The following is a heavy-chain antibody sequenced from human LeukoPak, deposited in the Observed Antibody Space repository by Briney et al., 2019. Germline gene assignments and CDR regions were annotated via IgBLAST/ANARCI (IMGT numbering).Heavy chain of an antibody. J-gene: IGHJ5*02. CDR1: GYTFTDYY. CDR2: VDPEDGET. CDR3: ATPSRHKGWFDP. V-gene: IGHV1-69-2*01. Sequence: GASVKVSCKVSGYTFTDYYMHWVQQAHGKGLEWMGLVDPEDGETIYAGKFQGRVTITADTSTDTAYMELSSLRSEDTAVYYCATPSRHKGWFDPWGQGTLVTVSS.